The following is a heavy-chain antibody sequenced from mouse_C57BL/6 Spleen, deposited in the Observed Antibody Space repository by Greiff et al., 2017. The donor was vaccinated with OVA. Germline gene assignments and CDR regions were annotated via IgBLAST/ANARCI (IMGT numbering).Heavy chain of an antibody. V-gene: IGHV5-16*01. J-gene: IGHJ2*01. CDR2: INYDGSST. CDR1: GFTFSDYY. Sequence: DVKLVESEGGLVQPGSSMKLSCTASGFTFSDYYMAWVRQVPEKGLEWVANINYDGSSTYYLDSLKSRFIISRDNAKNILYLQMSSLKSEDTATYYCARAYYDGYYYFDYWGQGTTLTVSS. D-gene: IGHD2-3*01. CDR3: ARAYYDGYYYFDY.